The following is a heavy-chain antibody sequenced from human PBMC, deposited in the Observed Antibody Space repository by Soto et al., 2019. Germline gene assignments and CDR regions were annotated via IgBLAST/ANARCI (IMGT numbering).Heavy chain of an antibody. D-gene: IGHD4-17*01. V-gene: IGHV4-61*01. CDR1: GGSVSSGSYY. CDR3: ARGTVGARGGYFDH. J-gene: IGHJ4*02. CDR2: IYYSGST. Sequence: QVQLQESGPGLVKPSETLSLTCTVSGGSVSSGSYYWSWIRQPPGKGLEWIGHIYYSGSTNYNPPLRSRVTISVDTSNNHFSLKLSSVTAADTAVYYCARGTVGARGGYFDHWGQGTLVTVSS.